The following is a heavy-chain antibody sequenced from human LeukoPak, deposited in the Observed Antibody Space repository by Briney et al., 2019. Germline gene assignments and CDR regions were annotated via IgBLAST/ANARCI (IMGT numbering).Heavy chain of an antibody. V-gene: IGHV3-74*01. Sequence: GGSLRLSCAASGFTFSSFGMHWVRQAPGKGLVWVSRIASDGSSTTYADSVKGRFSISRDNAKNTLYLQMNSLRVEDTAVYYCARGRPHGNDYWGQGTLVTVSS. CDR3: ARGRPHGNDY. CDR2: IASDGSST. CDR1: GFTFSSFG. J-gene: IGHJ4*02. D-gene: IGHD4-23*01.